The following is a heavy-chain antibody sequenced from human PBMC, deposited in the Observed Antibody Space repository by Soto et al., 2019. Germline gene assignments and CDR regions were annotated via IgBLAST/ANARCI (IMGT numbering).Heavy chain of an antibody. Sequence: QVQLVESGGGVVQPGRSLRLSCAASGFTFSSYGMHWVRQAPGKGLEWVAVISYDGSNKYYADSVKGRFTNSRDNSKKTLSLQMTRLRAEDTAVYYAAEGRQWHGTGVYFDYWGRGTLVTV. CDR1: GFTFSSYG. V-gene: IGHV3-30*03. CDR2: ISYDGSNK. CDR3: AEGRQWHGTGVYFDY. D-gene: IGHD6-19*01. J-gene: IGHJ4*02.